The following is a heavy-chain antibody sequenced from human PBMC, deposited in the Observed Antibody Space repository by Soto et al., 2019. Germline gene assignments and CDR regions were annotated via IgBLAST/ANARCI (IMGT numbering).Heavy chain of an antibody. CDR2: ISTGSTYI. J-gene: IGHJ4*02. V-gene: IGHV3-21*01. Sequence: EVQLVESGGGLVKPGGSLRLSCAASGFTFSTYNMNWVRQAPGKGLEWVSSISTGSTYISYSDSVRGRFIISRDNAKSTLYRKKNSLRAEDTAVYYCAREDTHGLDYFDYWGQGTLVTVSS. CDR1: GFTFSTYN. D-gene: IGHD3-10*01. CDR3: AREDTHGLDYFDY.